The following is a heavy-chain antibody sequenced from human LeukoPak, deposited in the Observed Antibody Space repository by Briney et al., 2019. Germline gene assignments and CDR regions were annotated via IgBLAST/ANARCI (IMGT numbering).Heavy chain of an antibody. D-gene: IGHD4-11*01. CDR3: ASYSNYVGVYYYGMDV. CDR2: IYHSGST. J-gene: IGHJ6*02. CDR1: GDSISNSNW. V-gene: IGHV4-4*02. Sequence: PSETLSLTCAVSGDSISNSNWWSWVRQPPGKGLEWIGEIYHSGSTNYNPSLKSRFTISVDKSKNHFSLKLSSVTAADTAVYYCASYSNYVGVYYYGMDVWGQGTTVTVSS.